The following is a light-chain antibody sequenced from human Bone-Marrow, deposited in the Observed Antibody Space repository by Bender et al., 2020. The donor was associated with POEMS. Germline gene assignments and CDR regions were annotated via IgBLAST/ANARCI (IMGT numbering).Light chain of an antibody. CDR2: YYD. CDR3: SAWDDSLSGWV. Sequence: QSVVTQPPSLSEAPRQRVTISCSGSSSNIGNHGVNWYQQRPGEAPKLLIYYYDLLAPGVSDRFSASKSGTSASLAISGLQSEDEALYYCSAWDDSLSGWVFGGGTKLRVL. J-gene: IGLJ2*01. V-gene: IGLV1-36*01. CDR1: SSNIGNHG.